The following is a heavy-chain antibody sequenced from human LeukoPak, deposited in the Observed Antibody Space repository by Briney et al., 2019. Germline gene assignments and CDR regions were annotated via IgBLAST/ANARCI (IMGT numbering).Heavy chain of an antibody. J-gene: IGHJ5*02. V-gene: IGHV4-34*01. CDR2: INHSGST. D-gene: IGHD3-16*02. Sequence: SETPSLTCAVYGGSFSGYYWSWIRQPPGKGLEWIGEINHSGSTNYNPSLKSRVTISVDTSKNQFSLKLSSVTAADTAVYYCARVQNYDYVWGSYRPNWFDPWGQGTLVTVSS. CDR3: ARVQNYDYVWGSYRPNWFDP. CDR1: GGSFSGYY.